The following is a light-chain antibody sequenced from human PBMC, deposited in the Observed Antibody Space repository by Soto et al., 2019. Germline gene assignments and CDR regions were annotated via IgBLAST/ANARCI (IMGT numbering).Light chain of an antibody. CDR1: HSVNSH. J-gene: IGKJ5*01. CDR2: GAS. CDR3: QQYKNWPL. Sequence: MMMTQSPATLSVSPGARVTLSCRTSHSVNSHVAWYKQKPGQAPRLLLYGASTRATGIPVRFSGSGFGTEFTLTISSLKSEDFAVYYCQQYKNWPLFGQGTRLEIK. V-gene: IGKV3-15*01.